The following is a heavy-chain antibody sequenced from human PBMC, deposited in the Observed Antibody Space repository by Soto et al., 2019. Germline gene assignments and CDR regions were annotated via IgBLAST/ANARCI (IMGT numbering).Heavy chain of an antibody. V-gene: IGHV4-30-4*01. CDR1: GGSISSGDYY. J-gene: IGHJ5*02. CDR3: ARETQGLYNWFDP. Sequence: PSETLSLTCTVSGGSISSGDYYWSWIRQPPGKGLEWIGYIYYSGSTYYNPSLKSRVTISVDTSTNQFSLKLSSVTAADTAVYYCARETQGLYNWFDPWGQGTLVTVSS. CDR2: IYYSGST.